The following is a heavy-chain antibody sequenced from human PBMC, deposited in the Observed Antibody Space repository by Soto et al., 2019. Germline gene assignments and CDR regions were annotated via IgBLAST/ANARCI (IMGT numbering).Heavy chain of an antibody. D-gene: IGHD3-16*01. CDR2: IVVGSGNT. V-gene: IGHV1-58*01. J-gene: IGHJ6*02. Sequence: SVKVSCKASGFTFTSSAVQWVRRARGQRLEWIGWIVVGSGNTNYAQKFQERVTITRDMSTSTAYMELSSLRSEDTAVYYCAEGTWGHYGMDVWGQGTKVTLSS. CDR1: GFTFTSSA. CDR3: AEGTWGHYGMDV.